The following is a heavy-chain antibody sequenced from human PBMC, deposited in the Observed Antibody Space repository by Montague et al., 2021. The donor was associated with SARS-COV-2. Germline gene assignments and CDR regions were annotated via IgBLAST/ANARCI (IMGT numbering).Heavy chain of an antibody. CDR3: ARGLSYQMVAWAFSNYSMDV. CDR1: GASISSGGFY. J-gene: IGHJ6*02. CDR2: IYYSGTP. Sequence: TLSLTCTVSGASISSGGFYWSWIRQPPRKGLEWIGFIYYSGTPYHNPSLKSRLTISIDTSKNQFSLNLSSVTAADTAVYYCARGLSYQMVAWAFSNYSMDVWGQGTTVTVSS. D-gene: IGHD2-15*01. V-gene: IGHV4-31*03.